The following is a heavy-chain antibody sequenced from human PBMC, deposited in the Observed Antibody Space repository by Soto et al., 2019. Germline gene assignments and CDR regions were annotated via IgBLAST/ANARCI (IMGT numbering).Heavy chain of an antibody. CDR2: IKQGGIER. J-gene: IGHJ3*02. D-gene: IGHD4-17*01. CDR3: LVTTSAFDI. Sequence: EVQLVESGGGLAQPGGSLRLSCAASGFTLSNFWVNWVRQAPGKGLEWVANIKQGGIERNYVDSVKSRFTISRDDTKNSLFLPMNNLRAEDTSVYYSLVTTSAFDIWGRGTRVTVSS. CDR1: GFTLSNFW. V-gene: IGHV3-7*01.